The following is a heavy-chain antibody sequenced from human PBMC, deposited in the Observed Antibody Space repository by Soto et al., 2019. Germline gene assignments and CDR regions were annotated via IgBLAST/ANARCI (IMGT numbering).Heavy chain of an antibody. Sequence: VGYLRLSCAASGFTFSSYAMHWVRQAPGKGLEWVAVISYDGSNKYYADSVKGRFTISRDNSKNTLYLQMNSLRAEDTAVYYYASSDPGYCSVGSCYSGLGAFDIWGQGKIVTVS. CDR2: ISYDGSNK. V-gene: IGHV3-30-3*01. CDR3: ASSDPGYCSVGSCYSGLGAFDI. J-gene: IGHJ3*02. CDR1: GFTFSSYA. D-gene: IGHD2-15*01.